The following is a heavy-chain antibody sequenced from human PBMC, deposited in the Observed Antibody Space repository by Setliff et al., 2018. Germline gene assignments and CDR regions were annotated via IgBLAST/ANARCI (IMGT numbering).Heavy chain of an antibody. D-gene: IGHD2-8*01. V-gene: IGHV1-18*01. CDR3: ERLVRYCTRVTCQRSSDGDF. CDR2: ISAHSGNT. J-gene: IGHJ4*02. CDR1: GYTFNHYG. Sequence: ASVKVSCKASGYTFNHYGITWVRLAPGQGLEWMGWISAHSGNTFYAPQFQGRLVMTTDTSTNTAYVELRNLTSDDTAMYFYERLVRYCTRVTCQRSSDGDFWGQGTPVTVS.